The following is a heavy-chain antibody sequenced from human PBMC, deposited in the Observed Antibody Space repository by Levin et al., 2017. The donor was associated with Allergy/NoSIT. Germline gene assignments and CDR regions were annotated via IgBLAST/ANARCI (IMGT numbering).Heavy chain of an antibody. CDR3: ARDSRVRLGIEA. CDR2: SQSSGTT. D-gene: IGHD1-1*01. J-gene: IGHJ5*02. V-gene: IGHV4-61*01. CDR1: GASVNKSTDF. Sequence: SETLSLTCTVSGASVNKSTDFWSWFRQPPEKGLEWIGFSQSSGTTHLNSSLRSRATISVDMSENRFSLQLTSVTAADTAVYFCARDSRVRLGIEAWGPGIPVTVSS.